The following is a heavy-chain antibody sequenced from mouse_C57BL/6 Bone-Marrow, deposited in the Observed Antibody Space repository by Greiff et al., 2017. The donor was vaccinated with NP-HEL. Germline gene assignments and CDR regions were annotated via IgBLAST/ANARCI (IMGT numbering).Heavy chain of an antibody. J-gene: IGHJ3*01. CDR1: GYSFTDYN. CDR2: INPNYGTT. CDR3: ARMEYYSNPFAY. Sequence: VQLKESGPELVKPGASVKISCKASGYSFTDYNMNWVKQGNGKSLVWIGVINPNYGTTSNNQKLKAKATLTVDQSSSTAYMQLNSLTSEDSAVSYCARMEYYSNPFAYWGQGTLVTVSA. V-gene: IGHV1-39*01. D-gene: IGHD2-5*01.